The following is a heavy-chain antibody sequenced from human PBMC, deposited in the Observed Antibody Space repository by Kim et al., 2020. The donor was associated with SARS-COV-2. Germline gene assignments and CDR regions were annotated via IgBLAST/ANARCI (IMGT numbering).Heavy chain of an antibody. J-gene: IGHJ4*02. CDR1: GFTFSTYG. V-gene: IGHV3-23*01. CDR2: IRGRGGTA. Sequence: GGSLRLSCAVYGFTFSTYGMNWVRQAPGKGLEWVSGIRGRGGTAYYSDSAKGRFTISRDNYKNTQKLQMNSLSAENTAEYYCAKSTCGYYAYLESWGQGNLGSVSS. D-gene: IGHD3-22*01. CDR3: AKSTCGYYAYLES.